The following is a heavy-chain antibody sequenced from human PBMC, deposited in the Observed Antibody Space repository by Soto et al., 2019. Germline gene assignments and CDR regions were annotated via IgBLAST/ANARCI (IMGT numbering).Heavy chain of an antibody. Sequence: EVPLVESGGGLVQPGGSLRLSCAASGFTFSTYSMNWVRQAPGKGLEWVSFISSTGSAIFYTDSVKGRFTISRDNAKNSLFLQMNSLGAEDTAVYYCARDVDGVWGQGTTVTVSS. V-gene: IGHV3-48*01. CDR1: GFTFSTYS. CDR2: ISSTGSAI. J-gene: IGHJ6*02. CDR3: ARDVDGV.